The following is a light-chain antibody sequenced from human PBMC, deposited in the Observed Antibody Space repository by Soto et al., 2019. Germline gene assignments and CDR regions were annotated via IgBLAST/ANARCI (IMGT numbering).Light chain of an antibody. CDR2: GAS. V-gene: IGKV3-20*01. CDR3: QQYGSSAPIT. Sequence: PGERVTLPCRASQSVSSSYLTWYQQKPGQAPMLLIYGASNRATSIPARFSGSGSETDFTLTISRLEPEDFALYYCQQYGSSAPITFGQGTRLEIK. J-gene: IGKJ5*01. CDR1: QSVSSSY.